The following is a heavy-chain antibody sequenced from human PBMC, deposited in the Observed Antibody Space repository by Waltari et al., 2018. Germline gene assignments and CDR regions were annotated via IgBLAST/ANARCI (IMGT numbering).Heavy chain of an antibody. Sequence: EVQLVESGGGLVQPGGSRRLSCAASGFTFSNFWMSWARQASGKGLDWVANINQDGSGEYYVDSVKGRFTISRDNARNSLYLQMNSLRAEDTAVYYCQRGDYWGQGTLVTVSS. CDR2: INQDGSGE. V-gene: IGHV3-7*04. CDR3: QRGDY. CDR1: GFTFSNFW. J-gene: IGHJ4*02.